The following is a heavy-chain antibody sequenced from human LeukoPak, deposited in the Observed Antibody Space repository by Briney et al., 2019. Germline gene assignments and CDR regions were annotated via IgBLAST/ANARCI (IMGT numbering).Heavy chain of an antibody. CDR1: GGTFSSYA. D-gene: IGHD3-22*01. J-gene: IGHJ4*02. CDR2: IIPIFGTA. CDR3: AVTHYDDSSGYYSTDY. V-gene: IGHV1-69*05. Sequence: SVKVSCKASGGTFSSYAISWVRQAPEQGPEWMGRIIPIFGTANYAQKFQGRVTITTDESTSTAYMELSSLRSEDTAVYYCAVTHYDDSSGYYSTDYWGQGTLVTVSS.